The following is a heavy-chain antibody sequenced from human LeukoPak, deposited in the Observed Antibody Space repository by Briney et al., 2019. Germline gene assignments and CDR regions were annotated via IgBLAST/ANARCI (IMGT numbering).Heavy chain of an antibody. J-gene: IGHJ4*02. D-gene: IGHD6-19*01. CDR3: AKVKAAVAGTFDY. V-gene: IGHV3-9*01. CDR2: ISWNSGNI. Sequence: PGGSLRLSCAASGFTFDDYAMHWVRHAPGKGLEWVSGISWNSGNIGYADSVKGRFTISRDNAKNSMYLQMNSLRTEDTALYYCAKVKAAVAGTFDYWGQGTLVTVSS. CDR1: GFTFDDYA.